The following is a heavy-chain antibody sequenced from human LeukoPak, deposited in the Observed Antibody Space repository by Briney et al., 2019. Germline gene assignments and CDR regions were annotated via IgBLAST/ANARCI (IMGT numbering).Heavy chain of an antibody. D-gene: IGHD5-24*01. CDR1: VFTFSTYR. Sequence: GGSLRLSCAASVFTFSTYRMTWVRQAPGKGLEWVANINQDGNEKYYVDSVKGRFTISRDNAKNSLYLQMNSLRAEDTAIYYCAGDERWLQYYWGQGSLVTVSS. J-gene: IGHJ4*02. CDR3: AGDERWLQYY. CDR2: INQDGNEK. V-gene: IGHV3-7*01.